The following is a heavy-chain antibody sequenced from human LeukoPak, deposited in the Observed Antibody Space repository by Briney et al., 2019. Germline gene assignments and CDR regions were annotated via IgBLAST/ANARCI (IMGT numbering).Heavy chain of an antibody. J-gene: IGHJ5*02. CDR3: GRPHYEDSRGYYHPPPPRGWFDP. CDR2: IYYSGST. D-gene: IGHD3-22*01. V-gene: IGHV4-39*01. CDR1: GGSISSSSYY. Sequence: SETLSLTCTVSGGSISSSSYYWGWIRQPPGKGLEWIGSIYYSGSTYYNPSLKSRVTISVDPSKNQFSLTLLSVTAADTAVSFRGRPHYEDSRGYYHPPPPRGWFDPWGQGTLVTVSS.